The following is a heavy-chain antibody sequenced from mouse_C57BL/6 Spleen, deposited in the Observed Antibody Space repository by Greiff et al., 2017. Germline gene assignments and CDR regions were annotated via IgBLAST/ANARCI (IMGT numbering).Heavy chain of an antibody. V-gene: IGHV1-82*01. CDR3: ARSGYDDY. Sequence: QVQLQQSGPELVKPGASVKISCKASGYAFSSSWMNWVKQRPGKGLEWIGRIYPGDGDTNYNGKFKGKATLTADKSSSTAYMQLSSLTSEDSAVYFCARSGYDDYGGQGTTLTVSS. D-gene: IGHD2-2*01. CDR1: GYAFSSSW. CDR2: IYPGDGDT. J-gene: IGHJ2*01.